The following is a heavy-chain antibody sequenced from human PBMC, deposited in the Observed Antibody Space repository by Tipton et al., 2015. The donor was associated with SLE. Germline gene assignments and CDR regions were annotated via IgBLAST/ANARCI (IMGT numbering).Heavy chain of an antibody. V-gene: IGHV1-69*09. CDR2: IIPILGIA. CDR1: GGTFSSYA. CDR3: ARASRSVGIAAAAHEAFDI. J-gene: IGHJ3*02. D-gene: IGHD6-13*01. Sequence: QVQLVQSGAEVKKPGSSVKVSCKASGGTFSSYAISWVRQAPGQGPEWMGRIIPILGIANYAQKFQGRVTITADKSTSTAYMELSSLRSEDTAVYYCARASRSVGIAAAAHEAFDIWGQGTMVTVSS.